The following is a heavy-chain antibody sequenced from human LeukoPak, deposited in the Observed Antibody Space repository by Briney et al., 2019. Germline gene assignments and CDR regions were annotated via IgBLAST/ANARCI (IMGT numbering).Heavy chain of an antibody. CDR1: GFTFSSYA. J-gene: IGHJ4*02. D-gene: IGHD3-22*01. CDR2: ISGSGGST. Sequence: GGSLRLSCAASGFTFSSYAMSWVRQAPGKGLEWVSAISGSGGSTYYADSVKGRFTISRDNSKNTLYLQMNSLRAEDTAVYYCAKDPFDYYDSSGYYGYWGQGTLVTVSS. CDR3: AKDPFDYYDSSGYYGY. V-gene: IGHV3-23*01.